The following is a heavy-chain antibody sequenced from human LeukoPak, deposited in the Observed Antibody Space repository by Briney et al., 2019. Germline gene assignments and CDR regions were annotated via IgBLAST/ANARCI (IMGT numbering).Heavy chain of an antibody. CDR2: FDPEDGET. D-gene: IGHD3-22*01. Sequence: ASVKVSCKVSGYTLTELSMHWVRQAPGKGLEWMGGFDPEDGETIYAQKFQGRVTMTEDTSTDTAYMELSSLRSEDTAVYYCATRYQGYYDSSGYYTYWGQGTLVTVSS. CDR1: GYTLTELS. J-gene: IGHJ4*02. CDR3: ATRYQGYYDSSGYYTY. V-gene: IGHV1-24*01.